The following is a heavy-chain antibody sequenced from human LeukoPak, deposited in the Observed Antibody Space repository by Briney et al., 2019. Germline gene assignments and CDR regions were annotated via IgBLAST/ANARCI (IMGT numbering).Heavy chain of an antibody. CDR3: ARDGGYYVGIDY. CDR2: IYYSGST. Sequence: SQTLSLTCTVSGGSISSGGYYWSWIRQHPGKGLEWIGYIYYSGSTYYNPSLKSRVTISVDTSKNQFSLKLSSVTAADTAVYYCARDGGYYVGIDYWGQGTLVTVSS. J-gene: IGHJ4*02. D-gene: IGHD3-22*01. CDR1: GGSISSGGYY. V-gene: IGHV4-31*03.